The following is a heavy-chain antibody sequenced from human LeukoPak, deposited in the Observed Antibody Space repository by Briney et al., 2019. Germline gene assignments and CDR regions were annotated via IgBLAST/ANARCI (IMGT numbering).Heavy chain of an antibody. J-gene: IGHJ5*02. CDR3: ARDLLPYYYDSSGAMGP. CDR1: GFTFSSYS. D-gene: IGHD3-22*01. Sequence: GGSLRLSCAASGFTFSSYSMNWVRQAPGKGLEWVSSISSSSSYIYYADSVKGRFTISRDNAKNSLYLQMNSLRAEDTAVYYCARDLLPYYYDSSGAMGPWGQGTLVTVSS. V-gene: IGHV3-21*01. CDR2: ISSSSSYI.